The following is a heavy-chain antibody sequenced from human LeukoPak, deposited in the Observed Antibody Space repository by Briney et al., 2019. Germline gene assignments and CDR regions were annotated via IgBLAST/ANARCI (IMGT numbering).Heavy chain of an antibody. CDR2: ISSSGSTI. J-gene: IGHJ5*02. Sequence: GGSLRLSCAASGFTFSDYYMSWIRHAPGKGLEWVSYISSSGSTIYYADSVKGRFTISRDNAKNSLYLQMNSLRAEDTAVYYCARGGARYDILNGRFDPWGQGTLVTVSS. CDR3: ARGGARYDILNGRFDP. CDR1: GFTFSDYY. D-gene: IGHD3-9*01. V-gene: IGHV3-11*01.